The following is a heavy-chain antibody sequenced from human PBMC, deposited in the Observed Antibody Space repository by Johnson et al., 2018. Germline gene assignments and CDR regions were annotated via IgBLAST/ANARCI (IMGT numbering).Heavy chain of an antibody. J-gene: IGHJ1*01. CDR3: ARAPTQSAEYFQH. CDR2: IRSSITTI. V-gene: IGHV3-48*01. Sequence: VQLVQSGGGLVQPGGSLRLSCAASGFTFRSYSMNWVRQAPGKGLEWVSYIRSSITTIYYADSGKGRFTISRENAKNSLYLQLHSLRAEDTAVNYCARAPTQSAEYFQHWGQGTLVTVSS. CDR1: GFTFRSYS.